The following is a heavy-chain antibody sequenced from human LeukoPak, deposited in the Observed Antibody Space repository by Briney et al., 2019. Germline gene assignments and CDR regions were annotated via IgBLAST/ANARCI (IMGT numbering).Heavy chain of an antibody. CDR3: ARTQDTMVRGNLHFDY. J-gene: IGHJ4*02. CDR1: GYTFTRYG. CDR2: ISAYNGNT. D-gene: IGHD3-10*01. V-gene: IGHV1-18*01. Sequence: ASVKVSCKASGYTFTRYGIRWVRQAPGQALEWMGWISAYNGNTNYAQKLQGRVTMTTDTSTSTAYMELRSLRSDDTAVYYCARTQDTMVRGNLHFDYWGQGTLVTVSS.